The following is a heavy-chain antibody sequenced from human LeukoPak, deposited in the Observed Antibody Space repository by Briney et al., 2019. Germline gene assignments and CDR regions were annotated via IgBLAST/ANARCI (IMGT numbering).Heavy chain of an antibody. V-gene: IGHV4-38-2*02. Sequence: PSETLSLTCNVSGYSISSGYYWGWIRQPPGKGLEFIGSIFHSGSTYYNPSLKTRVTISVDTSKNQFSLKLSSVTAADTAVYYCARDLQQWLVFSRAYFDLWGRGTLVTVSS. CDR3: ARDLQQWLVFSRAYFDL. CDR1: GYSISSGYY. D-gene: IGHD6-19*01. CDR2: IFHSGST. J-gene: IGHJ2*01.